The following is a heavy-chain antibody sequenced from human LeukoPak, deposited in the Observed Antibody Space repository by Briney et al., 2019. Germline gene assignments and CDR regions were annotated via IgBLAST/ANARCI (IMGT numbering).Heavy chain of an antibody. Sequence: GGSLRLSCAASGFTFSDHYMTWIRQAPGKGLEWVSYITNSGRDADYSDSVRGRFTTSRDNAKNSLYLQMNSLRPEDTAIYYCGRGHFGLDVWGKGATVTVSS. CDR2: ITNSGRDA. CDR1: GFTFSDHY. CDR3: GRGHFGLDV. J-gene: IGHJ6*04. V-gene: IGHV3-11*06.